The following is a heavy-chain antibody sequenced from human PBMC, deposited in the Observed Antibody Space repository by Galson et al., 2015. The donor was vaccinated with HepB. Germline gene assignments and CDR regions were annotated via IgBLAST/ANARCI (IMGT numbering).Heavy chain of an antibody. Sequence: LRLSCAASGFTFSDYYMSWIRQAPGKGLEWVSYISSSSSYTNYADSVKGRFTISRDNAKNSLYLQMNSLRAEDTAVYYCARDTVTTSGYGMDVWGQGTTVTVSS. CDR3: ARDTVTTSGYGMDV. D-gene: IGHD4-17*01. J-gene: IGHJ6*02. V-gene: IGHV3-11*06. CDR1: GFTFSDYY. CDR2: ISSSSSYT.